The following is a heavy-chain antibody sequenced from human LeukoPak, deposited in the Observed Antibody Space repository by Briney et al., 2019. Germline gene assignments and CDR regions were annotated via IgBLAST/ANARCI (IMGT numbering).Heavy chain of an antibody. CDR1: GFTCSSYS. D-gene: IGHD2-21*02. J-gene: IGHJ4*02. V-gene: IGHV3-48*02. Sequence: AGGSLRLSCAASGFTCSSYSMNWVRQAPGKGLEWVSYISSSSNTIYYADSVKGRFTISRDNAKNSLFLQMNSLRDEDTSVYYCARAVTVVTRGGLVFDYWGQGTLVTVSS. CDR2: ISSSSNTI. CDR3: ARAVTVVTRGGLVFDY.